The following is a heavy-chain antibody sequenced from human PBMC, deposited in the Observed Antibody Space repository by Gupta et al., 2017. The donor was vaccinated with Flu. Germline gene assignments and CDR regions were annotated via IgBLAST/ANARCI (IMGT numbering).Heavy chain of an antibody. Sequence: SGNSITTAYWSWIRQSGGRGLEWIGRIFGSRKIDYNPPLKSRVAMSISVLKSPFSVSLSYVTAADTAVDYCAKGVSTDFDSWGQGTLVTVSS. J-gene: IGHJ4*02. V-gene: IGHV4-4*07. CDR2: IFGSRKI. CDR1: GNSITTAY. D-gene: IGHD2-8*01. CDR3: AKGVSTDFDS.